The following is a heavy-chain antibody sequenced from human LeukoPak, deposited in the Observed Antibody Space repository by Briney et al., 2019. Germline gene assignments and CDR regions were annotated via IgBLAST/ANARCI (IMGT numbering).Heavy chain of an antibody. Sequence: SETLSLTCTVSDGSISSTDYLWTWIRQAPGKGLEWIGYIYNSGRAYYKPSLKSRVTISVDTSKNQFSLSLSSVTAADAAVYYCAREVDDVSSGYYFDSWGRGILVTVSS. D-gene: IGHD3-3*01. CDR2: IYNSGRA. CDR3: AREVDDVSSGYYFDS. CDR1: DGSISSTDYL. J-gene: IGHJ4*02. V-gene: IGHV4-30-4*01.